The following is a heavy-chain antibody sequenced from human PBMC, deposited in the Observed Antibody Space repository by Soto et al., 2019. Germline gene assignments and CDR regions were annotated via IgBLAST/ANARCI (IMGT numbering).Heavy chain of an antibody. CDR2: IIPIFGTA. CDR1: GGTFSSYA. D-gene: IGHD2-15*01. CDR3: ARRSKCSGGSCYYDWFDP. Sequence: VASVKVSCKASGGTFSSYAISWVRQAPGQGLEWMGGIIPIFGTANYAQKFQGRVTITADESTSTAYMELSSLRSEDTAVYYCARRSKCSGGSCYYDWFDPWGQGTLVTVSS. J-gene: IGHJ5*02. V-gene: IGHV1-69*13.